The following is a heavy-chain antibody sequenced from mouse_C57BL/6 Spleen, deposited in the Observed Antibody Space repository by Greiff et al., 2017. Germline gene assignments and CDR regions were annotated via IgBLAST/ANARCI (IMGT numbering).Heavy chain of an antibody. V-gene: IGHV14-2*01. D-gene: IGHD1-1*01. CDR2: IDPEDGET. CDR1: GFNIKDYY. Sequence: EVQLVESGAELVKPGASVKLSCTASGFNIKDYYMHWVKQRTEQGLEWIGRIDPEDGETKYAPKFQGKATITADTSSNTAYLQLSSLTSEDTAVYYGARRVITTVVAHFDYWGQGTTLTVSS. J-gene: IGHJ2*01. CDR3: ARRVITTVVAHFDY.